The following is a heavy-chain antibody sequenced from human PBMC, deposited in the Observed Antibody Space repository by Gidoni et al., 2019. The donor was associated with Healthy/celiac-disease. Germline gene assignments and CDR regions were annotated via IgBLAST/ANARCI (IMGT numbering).Heavy chain of an antibody. J-gene: IGHJ4*02. CDR1: GYTFPGDY. Sequence: QVQLVQSGAEVKKPGASVKVSCKASGYTFPGDYMHWVRQAPGQGLDGMGRIHPNSGGPNYEQKFQGRVTMTRHPSISPAYMELSRLRADDPAVYYCAGVLPPQYYYDSSGYPFDFWGPGTLVTVSS. D-gene: IGHD3-22*01. CDR3: AGVLPPQYYYDSSGYPFDF. V-gene: IGHV1-2*06. CDR2: IHPNSGGP.